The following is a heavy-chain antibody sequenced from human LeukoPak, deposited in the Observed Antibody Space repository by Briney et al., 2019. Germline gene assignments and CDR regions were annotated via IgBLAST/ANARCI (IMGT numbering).Heavy chain of an antibody. CDR1: GGTFSNYA. V-gene: IGHV1-8*02. CDR3: ARVLDYYDSSGYSDAFDI. D-gene: IGHD3-22*01. CDR2: MNPNSGNT. J-gene: IGHJ3*02. Sequence: ASVKVSCKASGGTFSNYAIGWVRQAPGQGLEWMGWMNPNSGNTGYAQKFQGRVTMTRNTSISTAYMELSSLRSEDTAVYYCARVLDYYDSSGYSDAFDIWGQGTMVTVSS.